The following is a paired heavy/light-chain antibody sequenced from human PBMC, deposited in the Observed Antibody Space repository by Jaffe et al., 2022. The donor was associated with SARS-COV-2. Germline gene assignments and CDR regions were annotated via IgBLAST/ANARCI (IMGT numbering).Heavy chain of an antibody. J-gene: IGHJ4*02. D-gene: IGHD2-2*01. CDR1: GDSITSSTYY. Sequence: QLQLQESGPGLVKPSETLSLTCTVSGDSITSSTYYWDWVRQPSGKGLEWIGSIYYGGSTYYNPSLKSRVTISVDTSKNQFSLKLTSVTAADTAVYYCATSSMSSQIYDSWGQGTLVTVSS. CDR2: IYYGGST. V-gene: IGHV4-39*01. CDR3: ATSSMSSQIYDS.
Light chain of an antibody. CDR3: QQFHSYPLT. CDR2: GAS. V-gene: IGKV1-9*01. J-gene: IGKJ4*01. Sequence: DIQLTQSPSFLSASVGDRVTITCRASQAIGSYLAWYQQKPGKAPELLIYGASTLQSGVPPRFSGGGSGTEFTLTISSLQPEDFATYYCQQFHSYPLTFGGGTKVEI. CDR1: QAIGSY.